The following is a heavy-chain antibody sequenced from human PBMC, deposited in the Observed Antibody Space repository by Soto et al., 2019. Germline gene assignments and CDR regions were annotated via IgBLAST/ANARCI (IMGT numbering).Heavy chain of an antibody. V-gene: IGHV1-2*02. J-gene: IGHJ6*02. CDR1: GYTFTGYY. CDR3: ARHRRQWLVRSYYYGMDV. Sequence: SVKDSCKASGYTFTGYYMHWVRQAPVQGLEWMGWINPNSGGTNYAQKFQGRVTMTRDTSISTAYMELSRLRSDDTAVYYCARHRRQWLVRSYYYGMDVWGQGTTVTVSS. CDR2: INPNSGGT. D-gene: IGHD6-19*01.